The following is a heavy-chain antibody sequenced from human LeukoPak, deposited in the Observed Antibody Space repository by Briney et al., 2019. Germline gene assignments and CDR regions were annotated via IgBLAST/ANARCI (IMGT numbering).Heavy chain of an antibody. CDR3: ARVVPRRRGYSGSYSEGY. V-gene: IGHV1-8*01. D-gene: IGHD1-26*01. J-gene: IGHJ4*02. Sequence: GASVKVSCKASGYTFTSYDINWVRQATGQGLKWMGWMNPNSGNTGYAQKFQGRVTMTRNTSISTAYMELSSLRSEDTAVYYCARVVPRRRGYSGSYSEGYWGQGTLVTVSS. CDR1: GYTFTSYD. CDR2: MNPNSGNT.